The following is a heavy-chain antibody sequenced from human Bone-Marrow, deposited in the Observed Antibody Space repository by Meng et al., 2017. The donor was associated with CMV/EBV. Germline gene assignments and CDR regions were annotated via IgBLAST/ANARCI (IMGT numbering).Heavy chain of an antibody. CDR3: AKDLPGEN. CDR2: IYSGGSST. CDR1: GFTFSSYA. V-gene: IGHV3-23*03. J-gene: IGHJ4*02. Sequence: GESLKISCAASGFTFSSYAMSWVRQAPGKGLEWVSVIYSGGSSTYYADSVKGRFTISRDNSKNTLYLQMNSLRAEDTAVYYCAKDLPGENRGQGTLVTVSS. D-gene: IGHD3-10*01.